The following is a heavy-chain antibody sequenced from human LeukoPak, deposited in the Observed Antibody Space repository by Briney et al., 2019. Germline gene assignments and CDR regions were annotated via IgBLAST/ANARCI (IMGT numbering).Heavy chain of an antibody. Sequence: SETLSLTCAVYGGSFIGYYWSWIRQPPGKGLEWIGEINHSGSTNYNPSLKSRVTISVDTSKNQFSLKLSSVTAADTAVYYCARENYHYYWESYPPRDPFDHWGQGTLVTVSS. J-gene: IGHJ5*02. V-gene: IGHV4-34*01. D-gene: IGHD3-16*02. CDR3: ARENYHYYWESYPPRDPFDH. CDR2: INHSGST. CDR1: GGSFIGYY.